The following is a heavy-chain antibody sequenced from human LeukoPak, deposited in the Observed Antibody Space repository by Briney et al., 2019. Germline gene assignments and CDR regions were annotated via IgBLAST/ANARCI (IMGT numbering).Heavy chain of an antibody. CDR3: ARGASGYCSSTSCYYSDY. V-gene: IGHV4-34*01. CDR2: INHSGST. CDR1: GGSFSGYY. D-gene: IGHD2-2*01. J-gene: IGHJ4*02. Sequence: PSETLSLTCAVYGGSFSGYYWSWIRQPPGKGLEWIGEINHSGSTNYNPSLKSRVTISVDTSKNQFSLKLSSVTAADTAVYHCARGASGYCSSTSCYYSDYWGQGTLVTVSS.